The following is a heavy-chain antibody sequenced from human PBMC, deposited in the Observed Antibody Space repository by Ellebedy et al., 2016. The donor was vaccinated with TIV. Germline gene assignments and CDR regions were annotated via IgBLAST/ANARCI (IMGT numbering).Heavy chain of an antibody. Sequence: ASVKVSXXASGYTFTSYHINWVRQPTGQGLEWMGWMNPNSGNTNYAQKFQERVTITRDMSTSTAYMELNSLRAEDTAVYYCARTGEYYYDSSGYFDYWGQGTLVTVSS. J-gene: IGHJ4*02. D-gene: IGHD3-22*01. CDR3: ARTGEYYYDSSGYFDY. V-gene: IGHV1-8*03. CDR1: GYTFTSYH. CDR2: MNPNSGNT.